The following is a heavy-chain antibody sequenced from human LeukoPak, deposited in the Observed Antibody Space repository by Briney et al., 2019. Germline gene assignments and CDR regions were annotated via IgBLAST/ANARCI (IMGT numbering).Heavy chain of an antibody. CDR2: TYYRSQQWYS. D-gene: IGHD3-3*01. J-gene: IGHJ4*02. V-gene: IGHV6-1*01. CDR3: GRETDFGVVTN. Sequence: QTLSLTCAISGDSVSSNGAAWDWIRQSPSRGLEWRGRTYYRSQQWYSDYAPSVKSRITINADTSQNQFSLHLNSVTPEDTAVYYCGRETDFGVVTNWGQGTLVTVSS. CDR1: GDSVSSNGAA.